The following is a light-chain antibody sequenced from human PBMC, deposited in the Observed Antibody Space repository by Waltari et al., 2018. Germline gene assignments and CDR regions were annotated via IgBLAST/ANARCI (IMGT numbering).Light chain of an antibody. CDR2: RSN. J-gene: IGLJ3*02. Sequence: QSVLTPPPSASGTPGQRVTTSCFGSSSDIGSTYVYWYQQLPGTAPKLLSYRSNQRPSGVPDRFSGSRSGTSASLAISGLRSEDEADYHCAAWDDSLSGPVFGGGTKLTVL. CDR1: SSDIGSTY. V-gene: IGLV1-47*01. CDR3: AAWDDSLSGPV.